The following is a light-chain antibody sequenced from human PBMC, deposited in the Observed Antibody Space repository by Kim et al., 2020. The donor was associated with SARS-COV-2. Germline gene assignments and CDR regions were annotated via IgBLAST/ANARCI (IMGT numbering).Light chain of an antibody. Sequence: LSPGERATLSCRASQSVSSSYLAWYQQKPGHAPRLLIYGASSRATGIPDRFSGSGSGTDFTLTISRLEPEDFAVYYCQQYGSSRTFGQGTRLEIK. CDR2: GAS. CDR1: QSVSSSY. CDR3: QQYGSSRT. J-gene: IGKJ5*01. V-gene: IGKV3-20*01.